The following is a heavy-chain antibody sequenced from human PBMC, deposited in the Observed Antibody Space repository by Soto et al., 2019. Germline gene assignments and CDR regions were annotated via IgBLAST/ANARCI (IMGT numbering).Heavy chain of an antibody. J-gene: IGHJ6*02. CDR2: IIPIFGTA. V-gene: IGHV1-69*06. CDR1: GGTFSSYA. D-gene: IGHD3-10*01. Sequence: SVKVSCKASGGTFSSYAISWVRQAPGQGLEWMGGIIPIFGTANYAQKFQGRVTITADKSTSTAYMELSSLRSEDTAVYYCARAMVRGVIIIPGMDVWGQGXTVTVYS. CDR3: ARAMVRGVIIIPGMDV.